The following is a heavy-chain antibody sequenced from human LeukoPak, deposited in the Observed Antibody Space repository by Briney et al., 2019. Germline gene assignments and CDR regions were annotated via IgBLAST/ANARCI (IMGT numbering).Heavy chain of an antibody. V-gene: IGHV4-59*01. CDR2: IYYSGST. Sequence: SETLSLTCTVSGGSISSYYWSWIRQPPGKGLEWIGYIYYSGSTNYNPSLKSRVTISVDTSKNQFSLKLSSVTAADTAVYYCARVGAMVRGVLGVGYFDYWGQGTLVAVSS. D-gene: IGHD3-10*01. CDR1: GGSISSYY. CDR3: ARVGAMVRGVLGVGYFDY. J-gene: IGHJ4*02.